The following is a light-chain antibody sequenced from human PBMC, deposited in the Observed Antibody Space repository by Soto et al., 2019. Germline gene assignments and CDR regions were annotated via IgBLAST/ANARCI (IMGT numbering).Light chain of an antibody. CDR1: QSVSSNY. CDR2: GAS. Sequence: EIVLTQSPGTLSLSPGERATLSCRASQSVSSNYLAWYQQKPGQAPRLVIYGASNRATGIPDRISGRGSGADFTLTISRLKPEDFAVYYCQQYGSSPTFGQGTRLEIK. CDR3: QQYGSSPT. J-gene: IGKJ5*01. V-gene: IGKV3-20*01.